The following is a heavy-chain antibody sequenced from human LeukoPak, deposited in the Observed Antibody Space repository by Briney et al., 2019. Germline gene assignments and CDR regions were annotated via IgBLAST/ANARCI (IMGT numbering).Heavy chain of an antibody. V-gene: IGHV3-15*01. Sequence: GGSLRLSCAASGFTFSNAWMSWVRQAPGKGLEWVGRIKSTTYGGTTDYAAPVKGRFSISRDDSKNTLYLQMNSLKTEDTAVYYCSTDRSGSCCMDVWGQGTTVTVSS. CDR3: STDRSGSCCMDV. CDR2: IKSTTYGGTT. D-gene: IGHD1-26*01. J-gene: IGHJ6*02. CDR1: GFTFSNAW.